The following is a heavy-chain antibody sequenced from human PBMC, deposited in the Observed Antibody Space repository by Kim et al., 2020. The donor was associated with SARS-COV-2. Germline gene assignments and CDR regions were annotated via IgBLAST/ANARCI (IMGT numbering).Heavy chain of an antibody. V-gene: IGHV3-21*01. CDR3: ARDKYSSGWYVAFDY. Sequence: ADSVKGRFTISRDNAKNSLYLQMNSLRAEDTAVYYCARDKYSSGWYVAFDYWGQGTLVTVSS. J-gene: IGHJ4*02. D-gene: IGHD6-19*01.